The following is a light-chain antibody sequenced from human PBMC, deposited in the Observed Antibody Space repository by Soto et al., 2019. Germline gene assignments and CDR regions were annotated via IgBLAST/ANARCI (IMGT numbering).Light chain of an antibody. V-gene: IGLV2-14*01. CDR3: SSYTSSSTRLYV. Sequence: QSVLTHPASVSGSPGQSITISCTGTSSDVGGYNYVSWYQQHPGKAPKLMIYDVSNRPSGVSNRFSGSKSGNTASLTISGLQAEDEADHYCSSYTSSSTRLYVFGTGTKVTVL. J-gene: IGLJ1*01. CDR1: SSDVGGYNY. CDR2: DVS.